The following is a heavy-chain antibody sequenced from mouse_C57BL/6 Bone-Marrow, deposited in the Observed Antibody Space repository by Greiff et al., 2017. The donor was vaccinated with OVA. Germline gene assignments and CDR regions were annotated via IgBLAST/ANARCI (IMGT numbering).Heavy chain of an antibody. J-gene: IGHJ2*01. CDR2: IHPSDSDT. CDR3: ALLWYQVSYYFDD. D-gene: IGHD2-1*01. CDR1: GYTFTSYW. V-gene: IGHV1-74*01. Sequence: QVQLQQPGAELVKPGASVKVSCKASGYTFTSYWMHWVKQRPGQGLEWIGRIHPSDSDTNYKPKFKGKATLTVNKSSSTAYMRLDSLTSQDSAVYYGALLWYQVSYYFDDWGQGTLSQSPQ.